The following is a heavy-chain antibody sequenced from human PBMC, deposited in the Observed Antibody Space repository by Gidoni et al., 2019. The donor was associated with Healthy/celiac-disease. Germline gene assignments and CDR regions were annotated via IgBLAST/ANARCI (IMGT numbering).Heavy chain of an antibody. V-gene: IGHV3-23*01. J-gene: IGHJ4*02. CDR2: ISGSGGST. CDR3: AKDGEYCSGGSCYYFDY. Sequence: EVQLLESGGGLVQPGGSLRLSCASSGFTFRRSAMSWVRQAPGKGLVWVSAISGSGGSTYYADSVKGRFTISRDNSKNTLYLQMNSLRAEDTAVYYCAKDGEYCSGGSCYYFDYWGQGTLVTVSS. CDR1: GFTFRRSA. D-gene: IGHD2-15*01.